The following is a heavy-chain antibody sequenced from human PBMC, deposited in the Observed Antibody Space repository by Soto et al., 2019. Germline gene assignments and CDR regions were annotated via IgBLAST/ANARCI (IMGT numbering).Heavy chain of an antibody. V-gene: IGHV3-30*18. Sequence: LRLSCAAPGFTFSSYGMHWVRQAPGKGLEWVAVISYDGSNKYYADSVKGRFTISRDNSKNTLYLQMNSLRAEDTAVYYCAKDYQWLAPQDFAYYYYGMDVWGQGTTVTVSS. CDR2: ISYDGSNK. CDR3: AKDYQWLAPQDFAYYYYGMDV. J-gene: IGHJ6*02. CDR1: GFTFSSYG. D-gene: IGHD6-19*01.